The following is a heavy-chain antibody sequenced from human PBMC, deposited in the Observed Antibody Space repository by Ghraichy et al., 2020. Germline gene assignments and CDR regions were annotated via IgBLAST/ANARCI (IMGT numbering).Heavy chain of an antibody. CDR2: ISSSSSYI. D-gene: IGHD3-10*01. Sequence: GGSLRLSCAASGFTFSSYSMNWVRQAPGKGLEWVSSISSSSSYIYYADSVKGRFTISRDNAKNSLYLQMNSLRAEDTAVYYCARAKFPFQGVHDYWGQGTLVTVSS. V-gene: IGHV3-21*01. CDR3: ARAKFPFQGVHDY. J-gene: IGHJ4*02. CDR1: GFTFSSYS.